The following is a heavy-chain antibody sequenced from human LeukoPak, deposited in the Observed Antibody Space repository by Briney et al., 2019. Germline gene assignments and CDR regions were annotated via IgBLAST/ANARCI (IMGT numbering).Heavy chain of an antibody. Sequence: GGSLRLSCAASGFTVSSNYISWVRQAPGKGLEWVSVIYSGGGTNYADSVKGRFTISRDNSKNTLYLQMNSLRAEDTAVYYCAKDLYSSSWYYFDYWGQGTLVTVSS. CDR2: IYSGGGT. CDR1: GFTVSSNY. J-gene: IGHJ4*02. D-gene: IGHD6-13*01. V-gene: IGHV3-53*01. CDR3: AKDLYSSSWYYFDY.